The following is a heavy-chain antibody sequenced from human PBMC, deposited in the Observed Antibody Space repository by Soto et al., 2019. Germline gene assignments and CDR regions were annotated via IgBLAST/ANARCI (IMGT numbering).Heavy chain of an antibody. V-gene: IGHV3-30*18. Sequence: QVQLVESGGGVVQPGRSLRLSCAASGFTFSSYGMHWVRQAPGKGLEWVAVISYDGSNKYYADSVKGRFTISRDNSKKTLYLQMNSLRAEDTAVYYCAKDTRAVAGTSWFDPWGQGTLVTVSS. CDR1: GFTFSSYG. CDR2: ISYDGSNK. D-gene: IGHD6-19*01. J-gene: IGHJ5*02. CDR3: AKDTRAVAGTSWFDP.